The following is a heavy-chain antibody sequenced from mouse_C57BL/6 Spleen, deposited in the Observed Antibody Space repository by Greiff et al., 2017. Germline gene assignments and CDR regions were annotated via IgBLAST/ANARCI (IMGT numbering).Heavy chain of an antibody. D-gene: IGHD3-3*01. CDR1: GYAFSSYW. CDR3: ARRRDGGYFDV. V-gene: IGHV1-39*01. Sequence: VQLQQSGAELVKPGASVKISCKASGYAFSSYWMNWVKQRPGKSLEWIGVINPNYGTTSYNQKFKGKDTLTVDQSSSTAYMQLNSLTSEDSAVYYCARRRDGGYFDVWGTGTTVTVSS. J-gene: IGHJ1*03. CDR2: INPNYGTT.